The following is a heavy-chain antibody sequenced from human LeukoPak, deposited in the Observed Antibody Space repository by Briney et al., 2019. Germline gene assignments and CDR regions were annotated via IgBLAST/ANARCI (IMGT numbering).Heavy chain of an antibody. CDR1: GFTFSSYS. D-gene: IGHD2-8*01. J-gene: IGHJ4*02. CDR2: IKPDGSEK. V-gene: IGHV3-7*05. CDR3: AKYYCTSGVCFLFDY. Sequence: GGSLRLSCAASGFTFSSYSMSWVRQAPGKGLEWVAIIKPDGSEKYYVDSVKGRFTISRDNAENSLYLQMNSLRAEDTAVYYCAKYYCTSGVCFLFDYWGQGTLVTVSS.